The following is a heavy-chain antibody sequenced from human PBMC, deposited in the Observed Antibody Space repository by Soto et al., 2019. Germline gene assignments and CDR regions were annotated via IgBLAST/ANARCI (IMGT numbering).Heavy chain of an antibody. Sequence: SETLSLTCTVSGGSISSYYWSWIRQPPGKGLEWIGYIFYSGTTNSNPSVKSRVSISVDMSKNQISLNLRSATAADTAVYYCARGRRYFYDSNGDSRIFYFDLWGQGTLVTVSS. J-gene: IGHJ4*02. D-gene: IGHD3-22*01. CDR2: IFYSGTT. CDR1: GGSISSYY. CDR3: ARGRRYFYDSNGDSRIFYFDL. V-gene: IGHV4-59*01.